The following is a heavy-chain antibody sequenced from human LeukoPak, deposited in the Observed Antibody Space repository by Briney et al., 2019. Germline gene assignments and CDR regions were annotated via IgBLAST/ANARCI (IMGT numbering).Heavy chain of an antibody. Sequence: SETLSLTSAVSGGSICTYYWNWIRRPPGRGLEWIGYTYYTGSITYNPSLKSRVTISLETSKDQISLRLTSVTAADTAVYYCASHGSSGHDPLTWGQGTLVTVSS. CDR2: TYYTGSI. D-gene: IGHD5-12*01. J-gene: IGHJ4*02. CDR1: GGSICTYY. V-gene: IGHV4-59*08. CDR3: ASHGSSGHDPLT.